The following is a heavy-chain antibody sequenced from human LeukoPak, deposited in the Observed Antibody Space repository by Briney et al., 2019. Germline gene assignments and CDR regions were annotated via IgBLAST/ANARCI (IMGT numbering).Heavy chain of an antibody. CDR2: INPSGTGT. Sequence: ASVKVSCKASGYTFTGYYMHWVRQAPGQGLEWMGIINPSGTGTSYAQKFQGRVTMTRDTSTSTAYMELSSLRSDDTAVYYCARGPLIGGDNWFDPWGQGTLVTVSS. J-gene: IGHJ5*02. D-gene: IGHD3-16*02. CDR1: GYTFTGYY. CDR3: ARGPLIGGDNWFDP. V-gene: IGHV1-46*01.